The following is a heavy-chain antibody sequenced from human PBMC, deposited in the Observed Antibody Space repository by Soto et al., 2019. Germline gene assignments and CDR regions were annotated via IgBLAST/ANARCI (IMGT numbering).Heavy chain of an antibody. CDR1: GFTFSSYW. J-gene: IGHJ3*02. Sequence: EVQLVESGGGLVQPGGSLRLSCAASGFTFSSYWMSWVRQAPGKGLEWVANIKQDVSEKYYVDSVKGRFTISRDNAKNSLYLQVNSVRAEDTAVYYCARGGHCSGTSCYTSRSAFDIWGQGTMVTVSS. CDR2: IKQDVSEK. D-gene: IGHD2-2*02. CDR3: ARGGHCSGTSCYTSRSAFDI. V-gene: IGHV3-7*01.